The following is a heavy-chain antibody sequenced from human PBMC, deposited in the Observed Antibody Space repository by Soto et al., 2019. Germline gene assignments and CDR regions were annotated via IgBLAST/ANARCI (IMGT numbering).Heavy chain of an antibody. CDR3: ASIQPFAFCGVANHYGRDV. CDR1: GFIFSSFW. J-gene: IGHJ6*02. V-gene: IGHV3-7*05. Sequence: PWGALRLSCAASGFIFSSFWMTWVRQAPGKGLEWVANIRQDGGEEYYVDSVKGRFTISRDNAKNSLYLQVNSLRAEDTAVYHCASIQPFAFCGVANHYGRDVGGQGPTVTFSS. D-gene: IGHD3-3*02. CDR2: IRQDGGEE.